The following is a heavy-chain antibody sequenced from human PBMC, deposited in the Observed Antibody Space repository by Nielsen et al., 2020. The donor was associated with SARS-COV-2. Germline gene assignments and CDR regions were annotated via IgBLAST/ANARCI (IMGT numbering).Heavy chain of an antibody. Sequence: SETLSLTCTVYSGTIGTYYWSWIRQTPGKGLEWLGYISYSGSTNYNPSLKSRVTISIDTSKNQFSLKLSSVAAADTAVYFFTREYSSSPDCWGQGTLVTLSS. J-gene: IGHJ4*02. CDR3: TREYSSSPDC. D-gene: IGHD6-13*01. CDR2: ISYSGST. CDR1: SGTIGTYY. V-gene: IGHV4-59*12.